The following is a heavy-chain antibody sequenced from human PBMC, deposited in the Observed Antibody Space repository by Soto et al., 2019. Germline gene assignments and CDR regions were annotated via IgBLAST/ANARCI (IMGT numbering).Heavy chain of an antibody. CDR2: INPSGGST. J-gene: IGHJ4*02. CDR3: ARDLHYGITGTTFGDY. V-gene: IGHV1-46*01. Sequence: GASVKVSGKASGYTFTSYYMHCVRQAPGQGLEWMGIINPSGGSTSYAQKFQGRVTMTRDTSTSTVYMELSSLRSEDTAVYYCARDLHYGITGTTFGDYWGQGTLLTVSS. D-gene: IGHD1-7*01. CDR1: GYTFTSYY.